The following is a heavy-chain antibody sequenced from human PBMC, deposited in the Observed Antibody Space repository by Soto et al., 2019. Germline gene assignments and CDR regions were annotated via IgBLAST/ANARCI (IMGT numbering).Heavy chain of an antibody. CDR1: GGSISSGGYS. V-gene: IGHV4-30-2*01. CDR3: AAGIAVAGTQQVKTFDP. D-gene: IGHD6-19*01. CDR2: IYHSGST. Sequence: SETLSLTCAVSGGSISSGGYSWSWIRQPPGKGLEWIGYIYHSGSTYYNPSLKSRVTISVDRSKNQFSLKLSSVTAADTAVYYCAAGIAVAGTQQVKTFDPWGQGTLVTVSS. J-gene: IGHJ5*02.